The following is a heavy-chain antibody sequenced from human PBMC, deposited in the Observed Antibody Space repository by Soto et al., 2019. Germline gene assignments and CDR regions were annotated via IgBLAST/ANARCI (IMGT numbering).Heavy chain of an antibody. CDR1: GGSISSSSYY. CDR3: ARTNDFWSGYEDAFDI. J-gene: IGHJ3*02. V-gene: IGHV4-39*01. D-gene: IGHD3-3*01. Sequence: QLQLQESGPGLVKPSETLSLTCTVSGGSISSSSYYWGWIRQPPGKGLEWIGSIYYSGSTYYNPSLKSRVTISVDTSKNQFSLKLSSVTATDTAVYYCARTNDFWSGYEDAFDIWGQGTMVTVSS. CDR2: IYYSGST.